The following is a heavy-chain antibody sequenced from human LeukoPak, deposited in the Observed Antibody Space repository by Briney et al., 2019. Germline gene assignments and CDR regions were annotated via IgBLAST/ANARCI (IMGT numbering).Heavy chain of an antibody. V-gene: IGHV2-5*02. D-gene: IGHD5-24*01. Sequence: SGPTLVNPTQTLTLTCTFSGSSLSTSGVAVGWIRQPPGKALEWLGLIYWDDDKRYSPSLKSALTITKDTSKNQVVLTMTNMDPVDTATYYCAHRRDGYNSLDYWGQGTLVTVSS. J-gene: IGHJ4*02. CDR2: IYWDDDK. CDR3: AHRRDGYNSLDY. CDR1: GSSLSTSGVA.